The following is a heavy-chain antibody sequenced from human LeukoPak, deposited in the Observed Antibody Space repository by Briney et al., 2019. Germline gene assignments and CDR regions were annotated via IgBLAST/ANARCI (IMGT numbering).Heavy chain of an antibody. Sequence: ASVKVSCKVSGAILIELSIHWVRQAPGKGLEWMGGFDPEDGETIYAQKFQGRVTMTEDTSTDTAYMELSSLRSEDTAAYYCATEQLIVVVPAAVIGRNDAFDIWGQGTMVTVSS. CDR1: GAILIELS. D-gene: IGHD2-2*01. J-gene: IGHJ3*02. CDR3: ATEQLIVVVPAAVIGRNDAFDI. CDR2: FDPEDGET. V-gene: IGHV1-24*01.